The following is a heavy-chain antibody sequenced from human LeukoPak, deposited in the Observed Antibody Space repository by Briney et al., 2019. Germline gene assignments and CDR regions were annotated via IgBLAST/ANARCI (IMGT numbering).Heavy chain of an antibody. CDR2: ISSSGSYI. Sequence: GGSLRLSCAASGFTFSSYSMNWVRQAPGKGLEWVSSISSSGSYIYYADSVKGRFTISRDNAKNSLYLQMNSLRAEDTAVYYCARARRQWLDPFDYWGQGTLVTVSS. CDR3: ARARRQWLDPFDY. CDR1: GFTFSSYS. D-gene: IGHD6-19*01. V-gene: IGHV3-21*01. J-gene: IGHJ4*02.